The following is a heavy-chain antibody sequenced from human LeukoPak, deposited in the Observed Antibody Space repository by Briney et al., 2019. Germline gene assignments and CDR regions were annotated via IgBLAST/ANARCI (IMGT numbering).Heavy chain of an antibody. CDR3: ASHYDSNGYLYYFDY. CDR1: GGTFSSYA. J-gene: IGHJ4*02. Sequence: ASVKVSCKASGGTFSSYAISWVRQAPGQGLEWMGRIIPILGIANYAQKFQGRVTITADKSTSTAYMELSSLRSEDTAVYYCASHYDSNGYLYYFDYWGQGTLVTVSS. CDR2: IIPILGIA. D-gene: IGHD3-22*01. V-gene: IGHV1-69*04.